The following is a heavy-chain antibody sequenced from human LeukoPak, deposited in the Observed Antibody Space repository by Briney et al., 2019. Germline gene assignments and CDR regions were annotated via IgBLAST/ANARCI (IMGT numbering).Heavy chain of an antibody. D-gene: IGHD2-15*01. CDR3: ARVFSGSTRYCSGGSRSYFDY. CDR2: IYYSGST. J-gene: IGHJ4*02. CDR1: GGSISSGGYS. Sequence: PSETLSLTCAVSGGSISSGGYSWSWIRQPPGKGLEWIGYIYYSGSTYYNPSLKSRVTISVDTSKNQFSLKLSSVTAADTAVYYCARVFSGSTRYCSGGSRSYFDYWGQGTLVTVSS. V-gene: IGHV4-30-4*07.